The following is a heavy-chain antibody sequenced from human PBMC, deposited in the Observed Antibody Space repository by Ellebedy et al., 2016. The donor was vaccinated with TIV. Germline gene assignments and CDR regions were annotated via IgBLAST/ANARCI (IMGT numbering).Heavy chain of an antibody. CDR2: INDRGST. V-gene: IGHV4-34*01. J-gene: IGHJ6*02. Sequence: MPSETLSLTCAVSGGSFSGNYWRWIRQPPGKGLAWIGEINDRGSTTYNPSLKSRVTISVDTSKNQFSLTLTSVSAADTAVYYCARGALAILGVVTGYYGLDVWGQGTTVTVSS. CDR3: ARGALAILGVVTGYYGLDV. D-gene: IGHD3-3*01. CDR1: GGSFSGNY.